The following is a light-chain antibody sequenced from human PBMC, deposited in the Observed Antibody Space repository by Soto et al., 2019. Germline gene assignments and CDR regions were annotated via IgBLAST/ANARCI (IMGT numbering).Light chain of an antibody. CDR2: GAS. Sequence: EIWMTQSPATLSLSPGERSTLSCRASQTVRSDFAWYQHKPGQAPRLPIYGASIRATGIPARFSGSGSGTEFTLTISSLQSEDFAVYYCQQYNNWPLTFGGGTKVDIK. J-gene: IGKJ4*01. V-gene: IGKV3-15*01. CDR1: QTVRSD. CDR3: QQYNNWPLT.